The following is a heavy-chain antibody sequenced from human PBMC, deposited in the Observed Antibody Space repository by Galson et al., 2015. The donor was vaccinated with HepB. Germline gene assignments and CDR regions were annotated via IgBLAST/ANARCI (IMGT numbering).Heavy chain of an antibody. V-gene: IGHV1-3*01. Sequence: SVKVSCKASGYTFTSYAMHWVRQAPGQRLEWMGWINAGNGNTKYSQKFQGRVTITRDTSASTAYMELSSLRSEDTAVYYCAKEYSSSWYPWFDPWGQGTLVTVSS. D-gene: IGHD6-13*01. J-gene: IGHJ5*02. CDR3: AKEYSSSWYPWFDP. CDR2: INAGNGNT. CDR1: GYTFTSYA.